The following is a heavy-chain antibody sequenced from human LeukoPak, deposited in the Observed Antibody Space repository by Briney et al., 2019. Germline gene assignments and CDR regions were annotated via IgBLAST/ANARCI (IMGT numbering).Heavy chain of an antibody. Sequence: SVKVSCKASGGTISSYAISWVRQAPGQGLEWMGRIIPILGIANYAQKFQGRVTITADKSTSTAYMELSSLRSEDTAVYYCASVWGIAAAGTFDYWGQGTLVTVSS. CDR3: ASVWGIAAAGTFDY. J-gene: IGHJ4*02. CDR2: IIPILGIA. V-gene: IGHV1-69*04. CDR1: GGTISSYA. D-gene: IGHD6-13*01.